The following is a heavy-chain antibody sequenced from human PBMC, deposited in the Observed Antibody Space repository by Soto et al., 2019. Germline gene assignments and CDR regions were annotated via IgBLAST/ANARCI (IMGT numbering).Heavy chain of an antibody. CDR2: ISSSSSYI. CDR3: ARGKTSGSLYGMDV. V-gene: IGHV3-21*01. CDR1: GFTFSRYS. J-gene: IGHJ6*02. Sequence: GSLRLSCAASGFTFSRYSMNWVRQAPGKGLEWVSSISSSSSYIYYADSVKVRFTIARDNAKYSLYLKMNSLTAKDMDVYYWARGKTSGSLYGMDVWGQGTTVTVSS. D-gene: IGHD1-26*01.